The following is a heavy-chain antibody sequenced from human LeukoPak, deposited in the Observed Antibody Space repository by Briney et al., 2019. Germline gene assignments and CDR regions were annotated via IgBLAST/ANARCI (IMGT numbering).Heavy chain of an antibody. CDR1: GFTLSSNY. CDR2: IYSGGST. Sequence: PGGSLRLSCAAPGFTLSSNYMSWVRQAPGKGLEWVSVIYSGGSTYYSDSVKGRFTISRDNSKNTLYLQMNSLRAEDTAVYYCAREPEGHDAFDIWGQGTMVTVSS. J-gene: IGHJ3*02. D-gene: IGHD1-14*01. CDR3: AREPEGHDAFDI. V-gene: IGHV3-66*01.